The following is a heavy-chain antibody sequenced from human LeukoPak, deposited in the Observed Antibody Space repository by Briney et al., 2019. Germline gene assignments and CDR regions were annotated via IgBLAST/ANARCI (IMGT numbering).Heavy chain of an antibody. D-gene: IGHD1-1*01. CDR2: ISGSGGST. J-gene: IGHJ5*02. Sequence: PGGSLRLSCAASGFTFSSYWFHWVRQAPGRGLEWVSAISGSGGSTYYADSVKGRFTISRDNSKNTLYLQMNSLRAEDTAVYYCARNLGGMGNWFDPWGQGTLVTVSS. V-gene: IGHV3-23*01. CDR1: GFTFSSYW. CDR3: ARNLGGMGNWFDP.